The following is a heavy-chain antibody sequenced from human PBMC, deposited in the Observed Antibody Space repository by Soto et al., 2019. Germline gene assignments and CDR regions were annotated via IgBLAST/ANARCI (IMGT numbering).Heavy chain of an antibody. J-gene: IGHJ6*02. CDR2: ISEDGSNK. D-gene: IGHD6-25*01. Sequence: PGGSLRLSCAASGFTFSSDGMHWVLQTPGKGLEWVAVISEDGSNKYYLDSVKGRFTICRDNSNNTVYLKLKNLRVEATAVYYCAKTRGYSYYYGMNVWGQGTTVTVSS. V-gene: IGHV3-30*18. CDR3: AKTRGYSYYYGMNV. CDR1: GFTFSSDG.